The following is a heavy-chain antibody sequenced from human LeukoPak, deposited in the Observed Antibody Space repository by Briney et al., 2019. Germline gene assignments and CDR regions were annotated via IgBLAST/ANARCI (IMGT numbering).Heavy chain of an antibody. D-gene: IGHD6-13*01. CDR2: ISGGGATT. J-gene: IGHJ4*02. V-gene: IGHV3-23*01. CDR1: GYTLTELS. CDR3: AKSTGYSTTGRDFDS. Sequence: GASVKVSCKVSGYTLTELSMHWVRQAPGKGLEWVSDISGGGATTFYADSVKGRFTISRDNSKNTLYLQLSSLRAEDTAVYYCAKSTGYSTTGRDFDSWGRGTLVTVSS.